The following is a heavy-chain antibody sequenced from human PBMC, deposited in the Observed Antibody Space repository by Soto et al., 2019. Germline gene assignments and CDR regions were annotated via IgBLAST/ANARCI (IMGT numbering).Heavy chain of an antibody. Sequence: PGGSLRLSCAASGFRFRTRAMSWVRQAPRKGLEWVASIRPGGDSTYYADSVKGRFAVSRDNSNVTLYLQMDSLRVEDTAIYYCTTHEEGAPWAGGFDSWGQGTLVTVSS. J-gene: IGHJ5*01. CDR2: IRPGGDST. CDR3: TTHEEGAPWAGGFDS. D-gene: IGHD1-26*01. CDR1: GFRFRTRA. V-gene: IGHV3-23*01.